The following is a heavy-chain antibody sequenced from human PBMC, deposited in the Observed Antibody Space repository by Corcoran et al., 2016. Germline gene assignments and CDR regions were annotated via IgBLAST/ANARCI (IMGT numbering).Heavy chain of an antibody. D-gene: IGHD3-16*02. CDR3: TTGGGRYGRSGGY. CDR2: IKIKTDGGTT. Sequence: EVQLVESGGGLVKPGGSLRLSCAASGFTFSNAWMNWVRQAPVTGLEWVGRIKIKTDGGTTDYAAPVKGRFTISSDDSKNTLYLQMTSLKTEETAVYYCTTGGGRYGRSGGYWGQGTLVTVSS. CDR1: GFTFSNAW. J-gene: IGHJ4*02. V-gene: IGHV3-15*07.